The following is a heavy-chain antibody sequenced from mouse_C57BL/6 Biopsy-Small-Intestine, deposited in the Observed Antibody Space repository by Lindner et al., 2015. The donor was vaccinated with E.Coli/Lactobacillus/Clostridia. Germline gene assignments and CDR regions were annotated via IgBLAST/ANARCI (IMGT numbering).Heavy chain of an antibody. Sequence: VQLQESGGGLVKPGGSLKLSCAASGFTFSDYGMHWVRQAPEKGLEWVAHISSGSSTIYYADTVKGRFTISRDNAKNTPFLQMTSLRSEDTAMYYCARRGITTVERYFDVWGTGTTVTVSS. CDR1: GFTFSDYG. J-gene: IGHJ1*03. CDR3: ARRGITTVERYFDV. D-gene: IGHD1-1*01. V-gene: IGHV5-17*01. CDR2: ISSGSSTI.